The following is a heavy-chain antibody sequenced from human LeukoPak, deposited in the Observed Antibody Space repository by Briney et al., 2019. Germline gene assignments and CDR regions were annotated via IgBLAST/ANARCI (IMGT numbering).Heavy chain of an antibody. CDR3: ATTYDSVWGSLDY. CDR1: GFTFSDYY. V-gene: IGHV3-11*04. D-gene: IGHD3-16*01. J-gene: IGHJ4*02. Sequence: PGGSLRLSCAASGFTFSDYYMSWIRQAPGKGLEWVSYISSSGSTIYYADSVKGRFTISSDSSKNTLYLQMTSLRADDTAVYFCATTYDSVWGSLDYWGQGTLVTVSS. CDR2: ISSSGSTI.